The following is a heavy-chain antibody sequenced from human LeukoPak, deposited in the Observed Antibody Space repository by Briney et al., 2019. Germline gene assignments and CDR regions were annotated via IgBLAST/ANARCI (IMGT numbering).Heavy chain of an antibody. Sequence: SETLSLTCAVYGGSFSDYYWSWVRQPPGKGLEWIGEINHSGSANYNPSLKSRVTISVDTSKNQFSLKLSSVTAADTAVYYCARGGGNSGWYLDYWGQGALVTVSS. CDR2: INHSGSA. J-gene: IGHJ4*02. CDR1: GGSFSDYY. D-gene: IGHD6-19*01. V-gene: IGHV4-34*01. CDR3: ARGGGNSGWYLDY.